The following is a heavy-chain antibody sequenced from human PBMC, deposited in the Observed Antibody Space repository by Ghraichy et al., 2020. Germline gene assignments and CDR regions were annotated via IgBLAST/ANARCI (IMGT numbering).Heavy chain of an antibody. V-gene: IGHV3-21*01. Sequence: LSLTCAASGFTFSSYSMNWVRQAPGKGLEWVSSISSSSSYIYYADSVKGRFTISRDNAKNSLYLQMNSLRAEDTAVYYCARDTTAGGFTVVTPGWFDPWGQGTLVTVSS. CDR1: GFTFSSYS. CDR3: ARDTTAGGFTVVTPGWFDP. J-gene: IGHJ5*02. D-gene: IGHD4-23*01. CDR2: ISSSSSYI.